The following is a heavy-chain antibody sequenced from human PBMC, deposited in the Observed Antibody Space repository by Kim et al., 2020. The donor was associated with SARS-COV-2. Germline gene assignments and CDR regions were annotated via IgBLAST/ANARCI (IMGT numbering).Heavy chain of an antibody. D-gene: IGHD4-4*01. Sequence: GGSLRLSCVGAIFTFNKYGMHWVRQAPGKGPEWLAVISDDGNKKTYADSVKGRFTISRDNSKNTLFLQMNSLRHEDTAVYYCVKDDAYSNYGLLTFAFNV. J-gene: IGHJ3*01. CDR1: IFTFNKYG. V-gene: IGHV3-30*18. CDR3: VKDDAYSNYGLLTFAFNV. CDR2: ISDDGNKK.